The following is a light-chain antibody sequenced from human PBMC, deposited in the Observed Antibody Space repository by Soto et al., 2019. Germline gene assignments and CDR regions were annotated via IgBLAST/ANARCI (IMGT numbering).Light chain of an antibody. CDR1: QSVSVN. J-gene: IGKJ5*01. V-gene: IGKV3-11*01. CDR2: DTS. CDR3: QQRSNRPLT. Sequence: EIEMTQSPATLSVSPGERAALSCRASQSVSVNLAWYQQKPGQAPRLLIYDTSIRASGIPARFSGSGSGTDFTLTISSLDPEDFAVYYCQQRSNRPLTFGQGTRLEIK.